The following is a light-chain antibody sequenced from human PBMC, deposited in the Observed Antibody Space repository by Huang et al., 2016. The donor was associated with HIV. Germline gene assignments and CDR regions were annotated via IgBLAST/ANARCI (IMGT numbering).Light chain of an antibody. CDR2: KAS. J-gene: IGKJ4*01. Sequence: DIQMTQSPSTLSASVGDRVTITCRASQSISSWLAWYQQKPGKAPKLLSYKASNLESGVPLRLSGSGSGTEFTLTISSLQPDDFATYYCQQYNSYPLTFGGGTKVQIK. V-gene: IGKV1-5*03. CDR1: QSISSW. CDR3: QQYNSYPLT.